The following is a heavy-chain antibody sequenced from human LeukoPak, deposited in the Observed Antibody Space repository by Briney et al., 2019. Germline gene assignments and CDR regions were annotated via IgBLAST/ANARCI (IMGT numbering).Heavy chain of an antibody. CDR3: ARPRGAYRRHY. D-gene: IGHD3-16*01. CDR1: GFTLSSYW. V-gene: IGHV3-23*01. J-gene: IGHJ4*02. Sequence: GGSLRLSCAASGFTLSSYWMHWVRQAPGKGLEWVSAISGSGGSTYYADSVKGRFTISRDNSKNTLYLQMNSLRAEDTAVYYSARPRGAYRRHYWGQGTLVTVSS. CDR2: ISGSGGST.